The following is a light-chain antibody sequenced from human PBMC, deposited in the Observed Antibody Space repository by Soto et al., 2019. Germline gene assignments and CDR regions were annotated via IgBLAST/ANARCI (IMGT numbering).Light chain of an antibody. V-gene: IGKV3-20*01. CDR1: QTIASNF. J-gene: IGKJ1*01. CDR3: QQYARSPRT. Sequence: IVLTQSPGTLSLSPGERASLSCRASQTIASNFIAWYQQRPGQAPRLLIYNAASRATGVPARFSGSGSGTDFSLTITRMEPDDLAVYYCQQYARSPRTFGQGTKLEMK. CDR2: NAA.